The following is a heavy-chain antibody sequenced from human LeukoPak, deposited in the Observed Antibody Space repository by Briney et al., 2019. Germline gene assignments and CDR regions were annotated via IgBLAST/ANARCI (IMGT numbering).Heavy chain of an antibody. D-gene: IGHD6-19*01. CDR2: ISGSGGST. CDR1: GFTFSSYA. J-gene: IGHJ3*02. Sequence: GGSLRLSCAASGFTFSSYAMSWVRQAPGKGLEWVSAISGSGGSTYYADSVKGWFTISRDNSKNTLYLQMNSLRAEDTAVYYCAKDTYSSGWYGGGAFDIWGQGTMVTVSS. CDR3: AKDTYSSGWYGGGAFDI. V-gene: IGHV3-23*01.